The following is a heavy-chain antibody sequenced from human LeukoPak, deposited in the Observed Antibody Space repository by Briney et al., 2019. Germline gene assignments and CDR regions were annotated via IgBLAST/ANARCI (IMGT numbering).Heavy chain of an antibody. D-gene: IGHD6-13*01. V-gene: IGHV4-39*01. Sequence: SETLSLTCTVSGGSSSSSSYYWGWIRQPPGKGLEWIGSIYYSGSTYYNPSLKSRVTISVDTSKNQFSLKLSSVTAADTAVYYCARSPTAAGTPYFDYWGQGTLVTVSS. J-gene: IGHJ4*02. CDR3: ARSPTAAGTPYFDY. CDR2: IYYSGST. CDR1: GGSSSSSSYY.